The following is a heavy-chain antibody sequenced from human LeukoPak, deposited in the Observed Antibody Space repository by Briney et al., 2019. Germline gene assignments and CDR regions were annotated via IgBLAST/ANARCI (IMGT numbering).Heavy chain of an antibody. CDR2: IDDGGNT. V-gene: IGHV4-34*01. CDR1: GGSFSAYF. Sequence: SETLSLTCSVYGGSFSAYFWSWIRQSPGKGLEWIGEIDDGGNTNYNPSLMSRVIVSMEKSKKQFSLVMRSVAAADTAVYYCARFSRITWGDWGDAFDIWGQGTTVIVSS. J-gene: IGHJ3*02. D-gene: IGHD2-21*02. CDR3: ARFSRITWGDWGDAFDI.